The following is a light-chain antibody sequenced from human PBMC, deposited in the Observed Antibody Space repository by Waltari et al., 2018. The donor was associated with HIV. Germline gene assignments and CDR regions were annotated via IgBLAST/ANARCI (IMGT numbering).Light chain of an antibody. Sequence: QSVLTQPPSVSGAPGQRVTISCTGGSSNIGAGYDVHWYQQIPGTAPKLLIYGNSHRPSGVPDRFYGSKSGTSASLAITGLQAEDEADYYCQSYDSSLSVWVFGGGTKLTVL. CDR3: QSYDSSLSVWV. J-gene: IGLJ3*02. CDR2: GNS. V-gene: IGLV1-40*01. CDR1: SSNIGAGYD.